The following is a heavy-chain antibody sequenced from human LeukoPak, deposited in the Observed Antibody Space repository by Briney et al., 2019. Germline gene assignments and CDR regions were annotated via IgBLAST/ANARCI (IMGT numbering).Heavy chain of an antibody. CDR3: AKHLPGIAVAGTPGDY. D-gene: IGHD6-19*01. V-gene: IGHV3-53*01. J-gene: IGHJ4*02. CDR1: GFTVSSNY. Sequence: GGSLRLSCAASGFTVSSNYMSWVRQAPGKGLEWVSVIYSGGSTYYADSVKGRFTISRDNSKNTLYLQMNSLRAEDTAVYYCAKHLPGIAVAGTPGDYWGQGTLVTVSS. CDR2: IYSGGST.